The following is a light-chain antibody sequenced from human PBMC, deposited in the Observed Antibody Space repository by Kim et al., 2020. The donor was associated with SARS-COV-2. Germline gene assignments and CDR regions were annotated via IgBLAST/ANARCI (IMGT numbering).Light chain of an antibody. CDR2: GTS. CDR3: QQYGGSPWT. Sequence: EIVLTQSPGTLSLSPGERATLSCRASQSVSRSSLAWYQQKPGQAPRLLIYGTSSRATGIPDRFSGSGSETDFTLTISRLEPEDFAVYYCQQYGGSPWTFGQGTKVDIK. CDR1: QSVSRSS. V-gene: IGKV3-20*01. J-gene: IGKJ1*01.